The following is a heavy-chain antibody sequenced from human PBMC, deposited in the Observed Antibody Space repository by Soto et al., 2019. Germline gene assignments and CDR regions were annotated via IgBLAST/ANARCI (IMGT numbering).Heavy chain of an antibody. CDR2: ISVYNGNT. V-gene: IGHV1-18*04. Sequence: QVQLVQSGAEVKKPGASVKVSCKASGYTFTSYGISWVRQAPGQGLEWMGWISVYNGNTDNAQKFQGRVTMTTDTSTSTDSIELRSLRSADTAVYYCATSYDSGFDPGGQGTLVTVAA. D-gene: IGHD5-12*01. CDR3: ATSYDSGFDP. CDR1: GYTFTSYG. J-gene: IGHJ5*02.